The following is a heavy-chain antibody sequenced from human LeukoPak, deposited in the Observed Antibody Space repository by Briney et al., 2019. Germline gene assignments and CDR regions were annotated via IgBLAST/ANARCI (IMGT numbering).Heavy chain of an antibody. CDR3: VRRRYRSGQGFFDY. D-gene: IGHD6-19*01. V-gene: IGHV3-48*04. J-gene: IGHJ4*02. CDR1: GFTFSSYG. CDR2: ISNTGGTI. Sequence: PGGSLRLSCAASGFTFSSYGMHWVRQAPGKGLEWVSYISNTGGTIYYADSVKGRFNISRDNARNSLYLQMNSLRAEDTAFYYCVRRRYRSGQGFFDYWGQGPLVTVSP.